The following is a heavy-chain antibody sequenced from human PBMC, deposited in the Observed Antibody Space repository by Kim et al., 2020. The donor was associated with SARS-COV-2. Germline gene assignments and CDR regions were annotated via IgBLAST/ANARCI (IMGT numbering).Heavy chain of an antibody. CDR2: IIPILGIA. V-gene: IGHV1-69*04. CDR1: GGTFSSYA. CDR3: AREVKLVGAIQFHYYYYMDV. Sequence: SVKVSCKASGGTFSSYAISWVRQAPGQGLEWMGRIIPILGIANYAQKFQGRVTITADKSTSTAYMELSSLRSEDTAVYYCAREVKLVGAIQFHYYYYMDVWGKGTTVTVSS. J-gene: IGHJ6*03. D-gene: IGHD1-26*01.